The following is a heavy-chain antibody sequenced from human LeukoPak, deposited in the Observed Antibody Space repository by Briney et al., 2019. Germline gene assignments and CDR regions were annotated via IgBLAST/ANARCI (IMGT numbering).Heavy chain of an antibody. Sequence: GGSLRLSCVASGFTFSSYAMHWVRQAPGKGLEWVAVISYDGSNKYYADSVKGRFTISRDNSKNTLYLQMNSLRAEDAAVYYCASDYYGSGSSDYWGQGTLVTVSS. J-gene: IGHJ4*02. CDR3: ASDYYGSGSSDY. V-gene: IGHV3-30*04. D-gene: IGHD3-10*01. CDR1: GFTFSSYA. CDR2: ISYDGSNK.